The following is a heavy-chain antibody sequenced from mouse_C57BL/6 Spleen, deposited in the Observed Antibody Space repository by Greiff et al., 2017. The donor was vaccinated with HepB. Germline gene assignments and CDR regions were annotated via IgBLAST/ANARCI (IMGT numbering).Heavy chain of an antibody. CDR3: ARGYGDAMDY. D-gene: IGHD1-1*01. V-gene: IGHV1-7*01. J-gene: IGHJ4*01. CDR1: GYTFTSYW. CDR2: INPSSGYT. Sequence: VQLQQSGAELAKPGASVKLSCKASGYTFTSYWMHWVKQRPGQGLEWIGYINPSSGYTKYNQKFKDKATLTADKPSCTAYMQLSSLTYEDSAVYYCARGYGDAMDYWGQGTSVTVSS.